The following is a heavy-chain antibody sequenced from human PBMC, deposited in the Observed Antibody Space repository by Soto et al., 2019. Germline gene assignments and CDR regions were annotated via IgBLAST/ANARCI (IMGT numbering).Heavy chain of an antibody. V-gene: IGHV4-59*08. J-gene: IGHJ4*02. CDR1: GGSISSYY. CDR2: IYYSGST. Sequence: SEPMSLTCTVSGGSISSYYWSWIRQPPGKGLEWIGYIYYSGSTNYNPSLKSRVTISVDTSKNQFSLKLSSVTAADTAAYYCARHYGDYFDYWGQGTLVTVSS. D-gene: IGHD4-17*01. CDR3: ARHYGDYFDY.